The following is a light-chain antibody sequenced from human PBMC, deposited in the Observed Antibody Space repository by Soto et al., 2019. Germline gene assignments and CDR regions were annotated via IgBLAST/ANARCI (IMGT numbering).Light chain of an antibody. CDR2: DND. V-gene: IGLV1-51*01. Sequence: QSVLTQPPSVSAAPGQKVTISCSGSSSNIGNNYVFCYQQLPGTAPKLLIYDNDKRPSGIPDRFSGSKSGTSATLGITGLQTGDEADYYCATWDRSLSVGVFGGGTKLTV. CDR3: ATWDRSLSVGV. J-gene: IGLJ2*01. CDR1: SSNIGNNY.